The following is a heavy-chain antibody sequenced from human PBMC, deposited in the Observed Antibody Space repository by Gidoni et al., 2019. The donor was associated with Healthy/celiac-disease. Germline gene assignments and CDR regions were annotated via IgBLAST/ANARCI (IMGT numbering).Heavy chain of an antibody. D-gene: IGHD3-22*01. Sequence: VQLVDSGCGLVKPGGSLRLSCAASGFTCSSYSMNWVRQAPGKGLEWVSYISSSRSYIYYADSVKGLFTISRDNAKNLLYLQMNSPRAEDTVVYYGARDEDSSGYTFDYWGQGTLVTVSS. CDR3: ARDEDSSGYTFDY. CDR1: GFTCSSYS. V-gene: IGHV3-21*01. J-gene: IGHJ4*02. CDR2: ISSSRSYI.